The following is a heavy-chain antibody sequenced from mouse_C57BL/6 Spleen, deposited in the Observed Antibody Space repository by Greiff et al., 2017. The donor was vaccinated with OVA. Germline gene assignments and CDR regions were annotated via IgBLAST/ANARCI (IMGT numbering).Heavy chain of an antibody. CDR1: GYSITSGYY. CDR2: ISYDGSN. V-gene: IGHV3-6*01. Sequence: ESGPGLVKPSPSLSLTCSVTGYSITSGYYWNWIRQFPGNKLEWMGYISYDGSNNYNPSLKNRISITRDTSKNQFFLKLNSVTTEDTATYYCARGLGFIFDYWGQGTTLTVSS. CDR3: ARGLGFIFDY. D-gene: IGHD1-1*01. J-gene: IGHJ2*01.